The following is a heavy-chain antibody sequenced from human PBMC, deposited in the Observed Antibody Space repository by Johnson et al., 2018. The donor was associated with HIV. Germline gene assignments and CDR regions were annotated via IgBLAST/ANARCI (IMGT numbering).Heavy chain of an antibody. CDR3: ARDGWGSRGWDDAFDI. Sequence: VQLVESGGGLVQPGGSLRLSCAASGFTVSSNYMSWVRQAPGKGLEWVSVIYSGGSTYYADSVKGRFTISRDNSKNTLYLQMNSLRAEDTALYYCARDGWGSRGWDDAFDIWGQGTMVTVSS. CDR1: GFTVSSNY. D-gene: IGHD5-24*01. CDR2: IYSGGST. V-gene: IGHV3-66*02. J-gene: IGHJ3*02.